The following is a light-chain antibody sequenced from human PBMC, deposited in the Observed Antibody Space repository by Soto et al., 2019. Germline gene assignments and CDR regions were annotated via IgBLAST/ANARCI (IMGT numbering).Light chain of an antibody. CDR2: GAS. CDR1: QSVSSN. CDR3: QQLHVYPST. J-gene: IGKJ4*01. Sequence: EIVMTQSPATLSVSPGERATFSCRASQSVSSNLAWYQQKPGQAPRLLIYGASIRATGIPARFSGSGSGTESTLTISSLSPEDVVTYCCQQLHVYPSTFGGGTKVE. V-gene: IGKV3-15*01.